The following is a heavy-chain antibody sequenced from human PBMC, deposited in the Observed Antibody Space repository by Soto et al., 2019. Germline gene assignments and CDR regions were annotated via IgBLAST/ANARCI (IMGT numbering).Heavy chain of an antibody. D-gene: IGHD3-10*01. J-gene: IGHJ4*02. CDR3: ASKGSYYMGSFDY. CDR2: ISSSSSYI. CDR1: GFTFSSYS. Sequence: PGGSLRLSCAAYGFTFSSYSMNWVRQAPGKGLEWVSSISSSSSYIYYADSVKGRFTISRDNAKNSLYLQMNSLRAEDTAVYYCASKGSYYMGSFDYWGQGTLVTVSS. V-gene: IGHV3-21*01.